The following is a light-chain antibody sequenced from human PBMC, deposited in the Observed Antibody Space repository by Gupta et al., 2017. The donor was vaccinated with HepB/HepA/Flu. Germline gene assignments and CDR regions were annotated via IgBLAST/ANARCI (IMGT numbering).Light chain of an antibody. V-gene: IGKV3-20*01. CDR1: QSVSSGN. J-gene: IGKJ2*02. CDR3: QQYGESPPGI. CDR2: GAS. Sequence: EIVLTQSLGTLSLSPGEGATLSCRASQSVSSGNLAWYQQKPFQAPRLVIYGASSRAGGPPDRFRGSGSGTDFTLTMSRLEREDFGVYYCQQYGESPPGIFGQGTRLDI.